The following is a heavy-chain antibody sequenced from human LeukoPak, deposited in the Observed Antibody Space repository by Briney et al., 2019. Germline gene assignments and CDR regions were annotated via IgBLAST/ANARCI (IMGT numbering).Heavy chain of an antibody. J-gene: IGHJ4*02. CDR2: ISAYNGNT. V-gene: IGHV1-18*01. D-gene: IGHD3-22*01. CDR1: GGTFSSYA. Sequence: ASVKVSCKASGGTFSSYAISWVRQAPGQGLEWMGWISAYNGNTNYAQKLQGRVTMTTDTSTSTAYMELRSLRSDDTAVYYCARLHYDSSGLDYWGQGTLVTVSS. CDR3: ARLHYDSSGLDY.